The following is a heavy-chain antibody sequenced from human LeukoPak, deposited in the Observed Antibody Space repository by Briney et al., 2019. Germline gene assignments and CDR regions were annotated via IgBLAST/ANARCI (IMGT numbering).Heavy chain of an antibody. V-gene: IGHV1-18*01. CDR1: GYTFTAYG. Sequence: ASVKVPCKASGYTFTAYGISWLRQAPGQRPEWLAWISPYTGDTKYAEALGGRLTVTRDTSTTTVFMQLRSLRSDDTALYFCGRDQGSRHYPRYFDLWGRGTLVTVAS. CDR3: GRDQGSRHYPRYFDL. D-gene: IGHD3-3*01. J-gene: IGHJ2*01. CDR2: ISPYTGDT.